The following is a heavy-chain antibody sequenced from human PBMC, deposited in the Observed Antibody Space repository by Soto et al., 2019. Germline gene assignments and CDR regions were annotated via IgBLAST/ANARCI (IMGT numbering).Heavy chain of an antibody. CDR2: INPNSGGT. CDR1: GYTFTGYY. J-gene: IGHJ3*02. CDR3: ARGDYYDSSGYYVDAFDI. V-gene: IGHV1-2*04. Sequence: GASVKVSCKASGYTFTGYYMHWVRQAPGQGLEWMGWINPNSGGTNYAQKFQGWVTMTRDTSISTAYMELSRLRSDDTAVYYCARGDYYDSSGYYVDAFDIWGQGTMVTVSS. D-gene: IGHD3-22*01.